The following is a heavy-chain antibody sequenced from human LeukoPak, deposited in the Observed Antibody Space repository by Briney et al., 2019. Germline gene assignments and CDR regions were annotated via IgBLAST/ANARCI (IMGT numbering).Heavy chain of an antibody. CDR2: INHSGST. J-gene: IGHJ6*03. V-gene: IGHV4-34*01. CDR1: GGSFSGYY. D-gene: IGHD2-15*01. CDR3: ARGPVGGGYYYYYYMDV. Sequence: PSETLSLTCAVYGGSFSGYYWSWIRQPPGKGLEWIGEINHSGSTNYNPSLKSRVTISVDTSKNQFSLKLSSVTAADTAVYYCARGPVGGGYYYYYYMDVWGKGTTVTVSS.